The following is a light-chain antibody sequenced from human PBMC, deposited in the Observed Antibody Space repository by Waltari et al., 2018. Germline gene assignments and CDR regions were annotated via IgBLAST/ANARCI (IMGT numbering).Light chain of an antibody. CDR2: SNI. CDR3: ATWDDSLKGPV. V-gene: IGLV1-44*01. Sequence: QSVLTQPPSASGPPGQRVTISCSGSTSNIGSNTVNWYQHLPGTAPKLLIYSNIQRPSGGPDRFSGSKSGTSASLAISGLQSEDEADYYCATWDDSLKGPVFGGGTKLTVL. CDR1: TSNIGSNT. J-gene: IGLJ3*02.